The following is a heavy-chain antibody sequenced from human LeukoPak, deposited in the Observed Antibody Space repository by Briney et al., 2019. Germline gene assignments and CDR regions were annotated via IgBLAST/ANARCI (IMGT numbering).Heavy chain of an antibody. CDR1: GFTFSSYA. J-gene: IGHJ4*02. V-gene: IGHV3-30-3*01. CDR2: ISYDGSNK. D-gene: IGHD6-19*01. CDR3: ARDPISSGWYPPIFDY. Sequence: QSGGSLRLSCAASGFTFSSYAMHWVRQPPGKGLGWVAVISYDGSNKYYADSVKGRFTISRDNSKNTLYLQMNSLRAEDTAVYYCARDPISSGWYPPIFDYWGQGTLVTVSS.